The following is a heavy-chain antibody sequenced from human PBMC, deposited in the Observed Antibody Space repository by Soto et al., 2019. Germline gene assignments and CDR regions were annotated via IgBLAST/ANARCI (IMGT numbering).Heavy chain of an antibody. Sequence: QVQLQESGPGLLKPSETLSLTCTVSGGSISSYYWSWVRQPPGKGLEWIASIYYSGNTDYNPSLRKRITISLDTSRNQSSLKLNSVPAADTAVYFCARLGGTAYLQHWGQGTPVIVSS. CDR3: ARLGGTAYLQH. V-gene: IGHV4-59*08. CDR2: IYYSGNT. D-gene: IGHD1-26*01. J-gene: IGHJ1*01. CDR1: GGSISSYY.